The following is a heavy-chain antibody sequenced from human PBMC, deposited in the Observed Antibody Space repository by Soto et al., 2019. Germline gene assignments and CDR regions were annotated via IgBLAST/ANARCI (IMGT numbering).Heavy chain of an antibody. CDR1: GFTFSHYA. J-gene: IGHJ5*02. CDR2: LSGGGTST. V-gene: IGHV3-23*01. Sequence: ESGGGLVPPGGSLRLSCAASGFTFSHYAMNWVRQAPGKGLEWVSTLSGGGTSTYYADSVKGRFTISRDSSKNTLYLQMNSLRAEDTAVYYCAKGQGSSWDEFDPWGQGTLVTVSS. CDR3: AKGQGSSWDEFDP. D-gene: IGHD2-2*01.